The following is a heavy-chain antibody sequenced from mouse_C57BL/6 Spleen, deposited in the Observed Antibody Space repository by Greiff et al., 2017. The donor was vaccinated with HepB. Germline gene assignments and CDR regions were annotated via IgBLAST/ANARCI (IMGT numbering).Heavy chain of an antibody. CDR3: TRYYGNYGDWYFDV. Sequence: EVQLQQSGTVLARPGASVKMSCKTSGYTFTSYWMHWVKQRPGQGLEWIGAIYPGNSDTSYNQKFKGKAKLTAVTSASTAYMELSSLTNEDSAVYYCTRYYGNYGDWYFDVWGTGTTVTVSS. CDR2: IYPGNSDT. V-gene: IGHV1-5*01. D-gene: IGHD2-1*01. J-gene: IGHJ1*03. CDR1: GYTFTSYW.